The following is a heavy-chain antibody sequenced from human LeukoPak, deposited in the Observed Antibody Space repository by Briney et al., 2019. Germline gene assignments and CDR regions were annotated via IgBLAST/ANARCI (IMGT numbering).Heavy chain of an antibody. CDR3: ARDLVTVTKAFDI. CDR2: ISYIGST. CDR1: DDSFSSHY. Sequence: KPSETLSLTCAVSDDSFSSHYWTWIRQPPGKGLEWIGYISYIGSTNYNPSLKSRVTISIDTSKNQFSLKLSSVTAADTAVYYCARDLVTVTKAFDIWGQGTMVSVSS. J-gene: IGHJ3*02. D-gene: IGHD4-17*01. V-gene: IGHV4-59*11.